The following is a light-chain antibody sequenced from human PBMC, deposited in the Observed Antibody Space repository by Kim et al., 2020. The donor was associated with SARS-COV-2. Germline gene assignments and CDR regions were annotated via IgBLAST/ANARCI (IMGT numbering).Light chain of an antibody. J-gene: IGKJ4*01. CDR1: QDIRNY. CDR3: QQYDDLSLT. CDR2: AAS. Sequence: ASVGDRVTITCQASQDIRNYLNWYQQKPGKAPKLLIYAASNLETGVPSRFSGSGSGTDFSFTVSSLQPDDFATYYCQQYDDLSLTFGGGTKVDIK. V-gene: IGKV1-33*01.